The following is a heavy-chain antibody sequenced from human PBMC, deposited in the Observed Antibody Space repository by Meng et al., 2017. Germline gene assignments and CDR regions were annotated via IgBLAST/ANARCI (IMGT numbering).Heavy chain of an antibody. CDR2: IGTAGDT. D-gene: IGHD3-3*01. J-gene: IGHJ5*02. CDR1: GFTFSSYD. V-gene: IGHV3-13*01. CDR3: ARDESILGP. Sequence: GESLKISCAASGFTFSSYDMHWVRQATGKGLEWVSAIGTAGDTYYPGSVKGRSTISRENAKNSLYLQMNSLRAEDTAVYYCARDESILGPWGQGTLVTVSS.